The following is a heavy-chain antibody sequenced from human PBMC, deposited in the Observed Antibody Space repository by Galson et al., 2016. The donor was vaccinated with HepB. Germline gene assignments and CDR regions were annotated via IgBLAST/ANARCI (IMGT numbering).Heavy chain of an antibody. CDR1: GFTFTSYA. CDR3: ARAWIHLYDLDY. Sequence: SLRLSCAASGFTFTSYAMSWVRQAPGKGLEWVSGITGSGAGTYYADSVKGRFTISRDNSKNTLYLQMNSLRDEDTAVYYCARAWIHLYDLDYWGQGALVTVSS. D-gene: IGHD5-18*01. V-gene: IGHV3-23*01. J-gene: IGHJ4*02. CDR2: ITGSGAGT.